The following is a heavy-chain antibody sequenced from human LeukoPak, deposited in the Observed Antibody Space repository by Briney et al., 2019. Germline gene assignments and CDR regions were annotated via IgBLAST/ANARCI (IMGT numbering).Heavy chain of an antibody. J-gene: IGHJ4*02. CDR3: AKGYSSGWYFFDY. Sequence: GGSLRLSCAASGFTFSSYAMSWVRQAPGKGLEWVSGISGSGGSTYYADSVKGRFTISRDNSKNTLYLQVNSLRAEDTAVYYCAKGYSSGWYFFDYWGQGTLVTVSS. CDR2: ISGSGGST. V-gene: IGHV3-23*01. CDR1: GFTFSSYA. D-gene: IGHD6-19*01.